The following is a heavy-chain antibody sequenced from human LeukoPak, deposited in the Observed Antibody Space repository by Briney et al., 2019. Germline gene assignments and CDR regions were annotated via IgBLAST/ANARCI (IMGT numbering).Heavy chain of an antibody. D-gene: IGHD2-2*01. J-gene: IGHJ6*03. V-gene: IGHV4-30-2*01. CDR3: ARDRAHPWDRIFQYHPWDYYMDV. Sequence: TLSLTCTVSGGSISSGGYYWSWIRQPPGKGLEWIGYIYHSGSTYYNPSLKSRVTISVDRSKNQFSLKLSSATAADTAVYYCARDRAHPWDRIFQYHPWDYYMDVWGKGTTVTVSS. CDR1: GGSISSGGYY. CDR2: IYHSGST.